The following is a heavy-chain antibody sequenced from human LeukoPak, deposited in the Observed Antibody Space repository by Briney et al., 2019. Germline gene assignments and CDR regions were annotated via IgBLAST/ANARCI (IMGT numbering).Heavy chain of an antibody. D-gene: IGHD6-6*01. J-gene: IGHJ4*02. V-gene: IGHV3-23*01. CDR1: GFTFSSYA. CDR3: ARGLYSSSP. CDR2: ISGSGFT. Sequence: PGGSLRLSCAASGFTFSSYAMSWVRQAPGKGLEWVSAISGSGFTYYADSVKGRFTISRDNSKNTLYLQMNSLRAEDTAVYYYARGLYSSSPWGQGTLVTVSS.